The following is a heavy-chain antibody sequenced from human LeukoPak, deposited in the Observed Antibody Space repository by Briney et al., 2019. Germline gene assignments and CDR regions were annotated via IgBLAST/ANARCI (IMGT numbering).Heavy chain of an antibody. CDR2: IYSSGST. CDR3: ARADPNASGYFYRFNWFDP. D-gene: IGHD3-10*01. J-gene: IGHJ5*02. Sequence: SETLSLTCTVSGGSISSYYWNWVRQPPGKGLEWIGNIYSSGSTDCNPSLKSRVTISLDTSKFQFSLRLNSVTAADTAVYYCARADPNASGYFYRFNWFDPWGQGTLVTLSS. CDR1: GGSISSYY. V-gene: IGHV4-59*01.